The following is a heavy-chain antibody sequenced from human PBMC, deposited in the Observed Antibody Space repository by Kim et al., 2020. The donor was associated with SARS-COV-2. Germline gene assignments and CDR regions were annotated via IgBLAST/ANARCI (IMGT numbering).Heavy chain of an antibody. CDR3: ASGPEQVVPRYGY. CDR2: VYYSGTI. J-gene: IGHJ4*02. Sequence: SETLSLTCSVSGDSVRSSYYFWGWIRQPPGKGLEYIGNVYYSGTISYNSSLKSRATILVDASENKLSLKLTSVTAADTALYFCASGPEQVVPRYGYWGQG. CDR1: GDSVRSSYYF. D-gene: IGHD2-21*01. V-gene: IGHV4-39*01.